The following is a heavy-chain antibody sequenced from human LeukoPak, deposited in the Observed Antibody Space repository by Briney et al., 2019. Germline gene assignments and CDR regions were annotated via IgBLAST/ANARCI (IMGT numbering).Heavy chain of an antibody. J-gene: IGHJ4*02. CDR3: ARQLLPGIAAAGRAYFDY. D-gene: IGHD6-13*01. CDR1: GASISSSNW. Sequence: ETLSLTCAVSGASISSSNWWSWVRQSPGKGLEWIGEIYHIGSTNYNPSLKSRVTISVDRSKNQFSLKLSSVTAADTAVYYCARQLLPGIAAAGRAYFDYWGQGTLVTVSS. CDR2: IYHIGST. V-gene: IGHV4-4*02.